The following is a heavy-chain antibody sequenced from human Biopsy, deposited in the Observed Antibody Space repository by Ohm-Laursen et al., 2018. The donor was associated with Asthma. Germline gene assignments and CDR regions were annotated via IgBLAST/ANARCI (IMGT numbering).Heavy chain of an antibody. D-gene: IGHD6-6*01. J-gene: IGHJ2*01. CDR3: ARAVSSSSYWYFDL. CDR2: IYYSGRT. CDR1: GDAMSTSGSY. V-gene: IGHV4-39*02. Sequence: SETLSLTWLVSGDAMSTSGSYWGWIRQSPGKGLERIGSIYYSGRTYYNPSLESRVTISADTSKNHFSLKVTSVTAADTAVYYCARAVSSSSYWYFDLWGRGDLVTVSS.